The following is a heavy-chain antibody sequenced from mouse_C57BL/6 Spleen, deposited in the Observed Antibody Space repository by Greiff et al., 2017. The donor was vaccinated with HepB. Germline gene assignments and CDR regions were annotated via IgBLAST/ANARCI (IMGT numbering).Heavy chain of an antibody. Sequence: QVQLKQPGAELVKPGASVKLSCKASGYTFTSYWMHWVKQRPGRGLEWIGRIDPNSGGTKYNEKFKSKATLTVDKPSSTAYMQLSSLTSEDSAVYYCASFDAYYFDYWGQGTTLTVSS. CDR2: IDPNSGGT. J-gene: IGHJ2*01. D-gene: IGHD2-3*01. V-gene: IGHV1-72*01. CDR1: GYTFTSYW. CDR3: ASFDAYYFDY.